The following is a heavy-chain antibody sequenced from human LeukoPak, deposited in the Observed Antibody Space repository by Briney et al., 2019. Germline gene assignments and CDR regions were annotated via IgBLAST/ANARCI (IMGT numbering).Heavy chain of an antibody. D-gene: IGHD2-15*01. CDR3: AKVASPVGSCSGGSCYGLDY. Sequence: GGSLGLSCTASGFTFSSYAMSWVRQAPGKGLEWVSTISINGGSTYFADSVKGRFTISRDNSKNTLFLQMSSLRAEDTAIYYCAKVASPVGSCSGGSCYGLDYWGQGTLVTVSS. J-gene: IGHJ4*02. CDR1: GFTFSSYA. V-gene: IGHV3-23*01. CDR2: ISINGGST.